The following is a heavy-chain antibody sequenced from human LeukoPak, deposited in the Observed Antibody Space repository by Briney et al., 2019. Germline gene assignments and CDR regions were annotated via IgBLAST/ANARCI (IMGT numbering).Heavy chain of an antibody. V-gene: IGHV1-3*01. CDR1: GYTFTSYA. CDR2: INAGNGNT. CDR3: ARAAALYSGSYYLF. J-gene: IGHJ4*02. D-gene: IGHD1-26*01. Sequence: ASVKVSCKASGYTFTSYAMHWVRQAPGQRLEWMGWINAGNGNTKYSQKFQGRVTITRDTPASTAYMELSSLRSEDTAVYYCARAAALYSGSYYLFWGQGTLVTVSS.